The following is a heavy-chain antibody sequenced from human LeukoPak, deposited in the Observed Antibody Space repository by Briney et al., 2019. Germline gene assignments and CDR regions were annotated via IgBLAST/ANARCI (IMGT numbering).Heavy chain of an antibody. CDR3: AGDRGDDYIPGGAFDI. CDR1: GFSVSRNY. D-gene: IGHD3-16*01. J-gene: IGHJ3*02. Sequence: GGSLRLSCAVSGFSVSRNYMNWVRQVPGKGLEWVSVLYSGGISRYADSVKGRFTISRGNSKNILYLQMNSLRAEDTAVYFCAGDRGDDYIPGGAFDIWGQGTMVTVSS. V-gene: IGHV3-53*01. CDR2: LYSGGIS.